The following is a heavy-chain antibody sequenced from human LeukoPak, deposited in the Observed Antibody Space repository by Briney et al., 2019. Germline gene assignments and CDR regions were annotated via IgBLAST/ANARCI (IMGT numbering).Heavy chain of an antibody. V-gene: IGHV4-59*08. CDR3: ARQKDYALNWFDP. D-gene: IGHD4-17*01. J-gene: IGHJ5*02. Sequence: SETLSLTCTVSGRSISSYYWSWIRQPPGKGLEWIGYIYYSGSTNYNPSLKSRVTISVDTSKNQFSLKLSSVTAADTAVYYCARQKDYALNWFDPWGQGTLVTVSS. CDR1: GRSISSYY. CDR2: IYYSGST.